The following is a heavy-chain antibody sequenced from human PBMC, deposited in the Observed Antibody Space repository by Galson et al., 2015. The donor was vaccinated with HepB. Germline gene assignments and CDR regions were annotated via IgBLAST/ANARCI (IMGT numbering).Heavy chain of an antibody. CDR2: IKQDGSVK. CDR3: ARELNWNYRRDPGLSDY. V-gene: IGHV3-7*01. D-gene: IGHD1-7*01. CDR1: GFTFRIYW. J-gene: IGHJ4*02. Sequence: SLRLSCAASGFTFRIYWMSWVRQAPGKGLEWVANIKQDGSVKYYVDSVKGRFTISRDNAKSSLYLRMNSLRAEDTAVYYCARELNWNYRRDPGLSDYWGQGTLVTVSS.